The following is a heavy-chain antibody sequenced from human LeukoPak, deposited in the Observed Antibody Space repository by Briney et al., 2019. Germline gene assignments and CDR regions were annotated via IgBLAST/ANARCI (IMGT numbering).Heavy chain of an antibody. CDR2: IYYSGST. J-gene: IGHJ4*02. D-gene: IGHD1-7*01. CDR1: GGSISSGDYY. CDR3: ARARELQYYFDY. Sequence: SQTLSLTCTVSGGSISSGDYYLSWIRQPPGKGLEWIGYIYYSGSTYYNPSLKSRVTISVDTSKNQFSLKLSSVTAADTAAYYCARARELQYYFDYWGQGTLVTVSS. V-gene: IGHV4-30-4*08.